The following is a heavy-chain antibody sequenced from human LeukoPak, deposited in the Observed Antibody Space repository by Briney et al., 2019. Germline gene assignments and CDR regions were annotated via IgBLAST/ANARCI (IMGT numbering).Heavy chain of an antibody. J-gene: IGHJ4*02. CDR2: VYNTRST. CDR1: GGSISTYY. V-gene: IGHV4-59*01. D-gene: IGHD5-12*01. Sequence: SETLSLTCTVSGGSISTYYWSWIRQPPGKGLECIVNVYNTRSTNYNPSLESRVTISVDTSKNHFSLRLSSVTAADTAVYYCARAVGDSGYGRYFDYWGQGTLVTVSS. CDR3: ARAVGDSGYGRYFDY.